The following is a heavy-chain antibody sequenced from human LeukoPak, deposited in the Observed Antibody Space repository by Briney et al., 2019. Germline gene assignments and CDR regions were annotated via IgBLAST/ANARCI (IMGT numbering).Heavy chain of an antibody. D-gene: IGHD2-2*01. V-gene: IGHV3-21*01. CDR2: ISSSSSYI. CDR3: ARDGGYCSSTSCSYCYYMDV. CDR1: GFTFSSYS. Sequence: GGSLRLSCAASGFTFSSYSMNWVRQAPGKGLEWVSSISSSSSYIYYADSVKGRFTISRDNAKNSLYLQMNSLRAEDTAVYYCARDGGYCSSTSCSYCYYMDVWGKGTTVTVSS. J-gene: IGHJ6*03.